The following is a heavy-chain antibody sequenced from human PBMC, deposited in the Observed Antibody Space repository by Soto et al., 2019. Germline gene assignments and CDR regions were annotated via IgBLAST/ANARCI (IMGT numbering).Heavy chain of an antibody. J-gene: IGHJ4*02. Sequence: GGSLRLSCEPSGFTFSRYAMSWVRQAPGKGLEWVSGIDESGGNTYYADSVKGRFTMSRDNSKSSLFLQMNSVRVDDTAVYYCVRDPGRRAPIDYWGQGTLVTVSS. V-gene: IGHV3-23*01. D-gene: IGHD3-9*01. CDR3: VRDPGRRAPIDY. CDR2: IDESGGNT. CDR1: GFTFSRYA.